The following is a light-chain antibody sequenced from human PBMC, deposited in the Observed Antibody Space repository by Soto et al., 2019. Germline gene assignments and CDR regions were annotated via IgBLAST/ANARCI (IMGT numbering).Light chain of an antibody. CDR2: GIS. CDR3: QQYDSSPYT. Sequence: EIVLTQSPGTLSLSPGERATLSCRASQSISNSYLAWYQQKPGQAPRLVIHGISTRATGVPDRFSGGGSGTDFSLTISRLEPEDFAVYYCQQYDSSPYTFGQGTKVDIK. J-gene: IGKJ2*01. V-gene: IGKV3-20*01. CDR1: QSISNSY.